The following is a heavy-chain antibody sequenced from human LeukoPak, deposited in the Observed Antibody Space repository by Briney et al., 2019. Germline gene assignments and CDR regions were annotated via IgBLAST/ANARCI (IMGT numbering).Heavy chain of an antibody. CDR2: IYYSGST. CDR1: GGSISSGDYY. V-gene: IGHV4-30-4*01. CDR3: ARERLPAAAGTGGFDY. J-gene: IGHJ4*02. Sequence: PSQTLSLTCTVSGGSISSGDYYWSWIRQPPGKGLEWIGYIYYSGSTYYNPSLKSRVTISVDTSKNQFSLKLSSVTAADTAVYYCARERLPAAAGTGGFDYWGQGTLVTVSS. D-gene: IGHD6-13*01.